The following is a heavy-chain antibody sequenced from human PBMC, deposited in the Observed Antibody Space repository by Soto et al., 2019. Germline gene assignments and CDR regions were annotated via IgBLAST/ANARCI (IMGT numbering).Heavy chain of an antibody. CDR2: IDPSDSYT. CDR3: AFYLTRPKLCRMDV. J-gene: IGHJ1*01. Sequence: SRDSLKVSCKGSGYSFTSYWISWVRQMPGKGLEWMGRIDPSDSYTNYSPSFQGHVTISADKSISTAYLQWSSLKASDTAMYYCAFYLTRPKLCRMDVWGQGYLVIVSS. D-gene: IGHD2-2*01. V-gene: IGHV5-10-1*01. CDR1: GYSFTSYW.